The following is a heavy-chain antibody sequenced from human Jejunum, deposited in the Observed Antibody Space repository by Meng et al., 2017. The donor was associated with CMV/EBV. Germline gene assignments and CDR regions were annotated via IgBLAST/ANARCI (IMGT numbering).Heavy chain of an antibody. J-gene: IGHJ4*02. V-gene: IGHV4-4*07. CDR2: IQVIGHT. CDR3: AKPYSDKSNFDY. D-gene: IGHD3-22*01. CDR1: GASIKYSN. Sequence: QVPIKETGQGFVKPSETLALTGIVPGASIKYSNWNWVRQPAGQGLEWIGLIQVIGHTVYNPSLKSRVTVSLDASKSQFSLTLNSVTAADTAMYYCAKPYSDKSNFDYWGQGTLVTVSS.